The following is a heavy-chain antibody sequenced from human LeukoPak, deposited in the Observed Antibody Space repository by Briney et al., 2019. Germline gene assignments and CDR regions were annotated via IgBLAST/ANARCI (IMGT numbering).Heavy chain of an antibody. CDR2: ISSGSNT. CDR1: GFTVSSHY. J-gene: IGHJ4*02. D-gene: IGHD3-22*01. CDR3: ARRRSKAYEN. Sequence: PGGSLRLSCGASGFTVSSHYMTWVRQAPGKGLEWVSLISSGSNTYYADSVKGRFTISRDNSKNTLYLQLNSLRADDTAVYYCARRRSKAYENWGQGPLVTVSS. V-gene: IGHV3-53*01.